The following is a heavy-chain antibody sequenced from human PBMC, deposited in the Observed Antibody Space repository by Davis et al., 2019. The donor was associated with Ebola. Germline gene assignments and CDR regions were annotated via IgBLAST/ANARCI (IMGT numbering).Heavy chain of an antibody. J-gene: IGHJ6*02. Sequence: GESLKISCAASGFTFNIYGMHWVRQAPGKGLEWVAVTWSDGSSKFYTDSVKGRFTISRDNSNNTVFLQLNSLRAEDTAVYYCARGHATSLYGMDVWGQGTTVTVSS. CDR1: GFTFNIYG. CDR3: ARGHATSLYGMDV. V-gene: IGHV3-33*01. CDR2: TWSDGSSK.